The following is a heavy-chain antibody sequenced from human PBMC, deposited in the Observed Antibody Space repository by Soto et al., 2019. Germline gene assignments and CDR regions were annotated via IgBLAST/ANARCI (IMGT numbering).Heavy chain of an antibody. D-gene: IGHD6-13*01. CDR1: GYTFTSYA. CDR3: ARDSSSWSAWFDP. CDR2: INPNSGGT. V-gene: IGHV1-2*04. Sequence: EASVKVSCKASGYTFTSYAIDWVRQAPGQGLEWMGWINPNSGGTNYAQKFQGWVTMTRDTSISTAYMELSRLRSDDTAVYYCARDSSSWSAWFDPWGQGTLVTVSS. J-gene: IGHJ5*02.